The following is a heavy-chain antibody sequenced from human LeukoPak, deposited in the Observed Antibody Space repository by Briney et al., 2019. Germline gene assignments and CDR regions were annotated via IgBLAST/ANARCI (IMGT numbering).Heavy chain of an antibody. D-gene: IGHD3-16*01. J-gene: IGHJ5*02. CDR3: ARTAAGGPKDLFDP. V-gene: IGHV4-34*01. Sequence: PSETLSLTCAVYGGSFSGYYWSWIRQPPGKGLEWIGEINHSGSTNYNPSLKSRVTISVDTSKHQFSLKLSSVTAADTAVYYCARTAAGGPKDLFDPWGQGTLVTVSS. CDR1: GGSFSGYY. CDR2: INHSGST.